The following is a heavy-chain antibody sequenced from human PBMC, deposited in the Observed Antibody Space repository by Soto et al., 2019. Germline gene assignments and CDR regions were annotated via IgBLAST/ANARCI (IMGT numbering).Heavy chain of an antibody. CDR3: ARDRGSYFDY. J-gene: IGHJ4*02. V-gene: IGHV3-33*01. Sequence: QVQLVESGGGVVQPGRSLRLSCAASGFTFSSYGMHWVRQAPGKGLEWVAVIWYDGSNKYYADSVKGRFAISRDNSKNTLYLQMNSLRAEDTAVYYCARDRGSYFDYWGQGTLVTVSS. D-gene: IGHD1-26*01. CDR2: IWYDGSNK. CDR1: GFTFSSYG.